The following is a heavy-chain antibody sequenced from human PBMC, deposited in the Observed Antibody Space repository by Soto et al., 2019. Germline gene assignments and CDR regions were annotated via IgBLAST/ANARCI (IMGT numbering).Heavy chain of an antibody. J-gene: IGHJ5*02. CDR1: GASISGFY. CDR2: IYATGTT. Sequence: SETLSLTCTVSGASISGFYWSWIRKSAGKGLEWIGRIYATGTTDYNPSLKSRVMMSVDTSKKQFSLKLRTVTAADTAVYYCVRDGTKTLRDWFDPWGQGISVTVSS. V-gene: IGHV4-4*07. CDR3: VRDGTKTLRDWFDP. D-gene: IGHD1-1*01.